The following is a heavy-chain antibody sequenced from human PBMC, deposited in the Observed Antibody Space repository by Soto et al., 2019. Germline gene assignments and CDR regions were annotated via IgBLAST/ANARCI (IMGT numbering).Heavy chain of an antibody. CDR2: IYYSGST. CDR3: ARDKYCSSTSCYKGWDYYYGMDV. CDR1: CLSISSGDYY. V-gene: IGHV4-30-4*02. J-gene: IGHJ6*02. D-gene: IGHD2-2*02. Sequence: SDTLSLTCTVSCLSISSGDYYWSWIRHPPGKGLQWIVYIYYSGSTYYNPSLKSRVTISVDTSKNQFSLKLSSVTAADTAVYYCARDKYCSSTSCYKGWDYYYGMDVWGQGTTVTVSS.